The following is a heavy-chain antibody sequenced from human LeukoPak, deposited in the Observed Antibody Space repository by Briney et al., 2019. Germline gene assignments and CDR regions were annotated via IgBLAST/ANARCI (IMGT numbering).Heavy chain of an antibody. CDR3: AIHTWDY. V-gene: IGHV3-66*04. CDR2: IYSDGNT. J-gene: IGHJ4*02. CDR1: RFTFSRYG. Sequence: GGSLRLSCAASRFTFSRYGMSWVRQAPGRGLEWVSVIYSDGNTYYAGSVKGRFTISRDNSKNTVYLQMNSLRVDDTAVYYCAIHTWDYWGQGTLVTVSS.